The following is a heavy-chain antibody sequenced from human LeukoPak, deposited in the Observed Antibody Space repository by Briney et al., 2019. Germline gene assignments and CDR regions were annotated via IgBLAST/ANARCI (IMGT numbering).Heavy chain of an antibody. D-gene: IGHD5-24*01. V-gene: IGHV4-38-2*02. Sequence: SETLSLTCTVSGYSISSGYYWGGIRQPPRKGLEWIGSIYYSGSTYYNPSLKSRVTISVDTSKNQFSLKLSSVTAADTAVYYCARNFPGGYNLVWGQGTLVTVSS. CDR1: GYSISSGYY. CDR2: IYYSGST. J-gene: IGHJ4*02. CDR3: ARNFPGGYNLV.